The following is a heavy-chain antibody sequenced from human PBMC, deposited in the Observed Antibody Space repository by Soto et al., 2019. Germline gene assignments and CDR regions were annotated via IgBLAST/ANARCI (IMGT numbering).Heavy chain of an antibody. CDR2: MYFSGST. J-gene: IGHJ4*02. Sequence: QVQLQESGPGLVKPSETLSLTCSVSGGYVNNYYWNWIRQPPGKGLEWIGHMYFSGSTNYNPSLKGRVTMSVDTSKNQFSLQLRSVTSADTAVYYCARRTRSLGPFDYWGQGTRLTVSS. CDR3: ARRTRSLGPFDY. D-gene: IGHD4-17*01. CDR1: GGYVNNYY. V-gene: IGHV4-59*02.